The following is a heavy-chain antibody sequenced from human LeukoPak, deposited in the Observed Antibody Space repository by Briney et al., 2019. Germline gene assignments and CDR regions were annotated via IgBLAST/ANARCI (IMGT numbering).Heavy chain of an antibody. J-gene: IGHJ4*02. V-gene: IGHV4-61*01. CDR2: IYYSGST. CDR3: ARAPGSLWFGELRNPFFDY. Sequence: PSETLSPTCTVSGGSVSSGSYYWSWIRQPPGKGLEWIGYIYYSGSTNYNPSLKSRVTISVDTSKNQFSLKLSSVTAADTAVYYCARAPGSLWFGELRNPFFDYWGQGTLVTVSS. D-gene: IGHD3-10*01. CDR1: GGSVSSGSYY.